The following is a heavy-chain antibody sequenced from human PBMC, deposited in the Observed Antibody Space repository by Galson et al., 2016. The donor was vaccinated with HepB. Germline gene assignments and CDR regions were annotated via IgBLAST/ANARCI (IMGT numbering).Heavy chain of an antibody. J-gene: IGHJ4*02. CDR3: VRDMYNWNHVEEGFYDY. CDR2: ISGYNGNT. Sequence: SVKVSCKASGYTFSSHAISWVRQAPGQGLEWMGWISGYNGNTKYAQRFQGRITMTTDASTSTAYMELRSLRSDDTAVYYCVRDMYNWNHVEEGFYDYWGQGTLVTVSS. V-gene: IGHV1-18*01. CDR1: GYTFSSHA. D-gene: IGHD1-20*01.